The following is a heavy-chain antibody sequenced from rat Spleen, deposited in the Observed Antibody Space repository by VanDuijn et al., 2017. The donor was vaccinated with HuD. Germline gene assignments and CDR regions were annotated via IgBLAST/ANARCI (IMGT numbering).Heavy chain of an antibody. CDR1: GFTFSNYV. Sequence: EVHLVESGGGLVQPGRSLKLSCAASGFTFSNYVMAWVRQAPTKGLEWVASISTGGFNTYYRDSVKGRFTISRHNAKSTLYLQMDSLRSEDTASYYCTTGVYWGQGVMVTVSS. V-gene: IGHV5-27*01. J-gene: IGHJ2*01. CDR3: TTGVY. CDR2: ISTGGFNT.